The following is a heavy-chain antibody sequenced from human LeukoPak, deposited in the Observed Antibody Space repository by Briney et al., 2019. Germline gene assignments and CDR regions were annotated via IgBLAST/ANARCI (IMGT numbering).Heavy chain of an antibody. D-gene: IGHD1-26*01. CDR1: DFSISRGYY. CDR3: ARDWPSSIVD. CDR2: IYTSGST. V-gene: IGHV4-61*02. J-gene: IGHJ4*02. Sequence: SETLSLTCTVSDFSISRGYYWSWIRQPAGKGLEWIGRIYTSGSTNYNPSLKSRVTISVDTSKNQFSLKLSSVTAADTAVYYCARDWPSSIVDWGQGTLVTVSS.